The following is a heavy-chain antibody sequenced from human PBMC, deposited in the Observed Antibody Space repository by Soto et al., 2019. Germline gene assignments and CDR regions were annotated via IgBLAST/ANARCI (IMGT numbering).Heavy chain of an antibody. CDR3: ASYYYDSSGYYYVPGVD. CDR2: IYYSGST. V-gene: IGHV4-39*01. D-gene: IGHD3-22*01. CDR1: GGSISSSSYY. Sequence: SETLSLTCTVSGGSISSSSYYWGWIRQPPGKGLEWIGSIYYSGSTYYNPSLKSRVTISVDTSKNQFSLKLSSVTAADTAVYYCASYYYDSSGYYYVPGVDWGQGTLVTVSS. J-gene: IGHJ4*02.